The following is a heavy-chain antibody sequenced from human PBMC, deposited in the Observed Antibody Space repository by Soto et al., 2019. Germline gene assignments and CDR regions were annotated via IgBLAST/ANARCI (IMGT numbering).Heavy chain of an antibody. D-gene: IGHD2-15*01. CDR3: ARDLIRCSGGSCERAEYFQH. CDR2: ISSSGSTI. J-gene: IGHJ1*01. CDR1: GFTFSDYY. V-gene: IGHV3-11*01. Sequence: GGSLRLSCAASGFTFSDYYMSWIRQAPGKGLEWVSYISSSGSTIYYADSVKGRFTISRDNAKNSLYLQMNSLRAEDTAVYYCARDLIRCSGGSCERAEYFQHWGQGTLVTVSS.